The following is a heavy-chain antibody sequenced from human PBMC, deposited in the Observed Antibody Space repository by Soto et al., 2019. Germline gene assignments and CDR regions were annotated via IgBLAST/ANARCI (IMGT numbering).Heavy chain of an antibody. Sequence: QVQLVQSGAEVKKPGSSVKVSCKASGGTFSSYTISWVRQAPGQGLEWMGRIIPILGIANYAQKFQGRVTITADKSTSTAYMELSSLRSADTAVYYCAREEYYYGSGAFFAYWGQGTLVTVSS. J-gene: IGHJ4*02. V-gene: IGHV1-69*08. CDR3: AREEYYYGSGAFFAY. CDR2: IIPILGIA. D-gene: IGHD3-10*01. CDR1: GGTFSSYT.